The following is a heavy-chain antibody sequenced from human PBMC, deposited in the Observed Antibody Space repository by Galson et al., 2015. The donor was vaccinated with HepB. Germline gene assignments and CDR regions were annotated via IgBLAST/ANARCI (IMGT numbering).Heavy chain of an antibody. J-gene: IGHJ4*02. CDR3: ARVSSGYYPYYFDY. D-gene: IGHD3-22*01. CDR1: GFTFSSYS. V-gene: IGHV3-21*01. CDR2: ISSSSSYI. Sequence: SLRLSCAASGFTFSSYSMNWVRQAPGKGLEWVSSISSSSSYIYYADSVKGRFTISRDNAKNSLYLQMNSLRAEDTAVYYCARVSSGYYPYYFDYWGQGTLVTVSS.